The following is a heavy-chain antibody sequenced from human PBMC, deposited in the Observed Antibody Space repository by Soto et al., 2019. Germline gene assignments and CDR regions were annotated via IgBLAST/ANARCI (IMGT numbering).Heavy chain of an antibody. CDR3: ARATADRFGEYGGDAFDI. V-gene: IGHV4-4*02. D-gene: IGHD3-10*01. Sequence: QVQLQESGPGLVKPSGTLSLTCAVSGASITRYNWWSWVRQSPGKGLEWIGEIYHNGNTKYNPSLKSRVTILLDKSKNQFSLNLNYVTAADTAVYYCARATADRFGEYGGDAFDIWGQGTMVTVSS. CDR2: IYHNGNT. CDR1: GASITRYNW. J-gene: IGHJ3*02.